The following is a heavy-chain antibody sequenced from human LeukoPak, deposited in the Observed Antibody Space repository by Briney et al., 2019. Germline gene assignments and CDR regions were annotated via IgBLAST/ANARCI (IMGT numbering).Heavy chain of an antibody. CDR2: ISSGGTYV. CDR3: ARDPGYSSSPYYLDY. J-gene: IGHJ4*02. D-gene: IGHD2-2*03. Sequence: GGSLRLSCVVSGFTFRTYSMNWVRQAPGKGLEWVSSISSGGTYVDYADSVKGRFTISRDNAKNSLYLQMNSLRAEDTAVFYCARDPGYSSSPYYLDYWGQGTLVTVSS. V-gene: IGHV3-21*01. CDR1: GFTFRTYS.